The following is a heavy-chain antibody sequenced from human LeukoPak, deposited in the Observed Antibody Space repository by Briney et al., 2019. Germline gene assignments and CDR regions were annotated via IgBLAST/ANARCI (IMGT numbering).Heavy chain of an antibody. V-gene: IGHV3-33*01. CDR3: ARGGVRGVIINYFDY. CDR1: GFTFSSYG. Sequence: GGSLRLSCAASGFTFSSYGMHWVRQAPGKGLEWVAVIWYDGSNKYYADSVKGRFTISRDNSKNTLYLQMNSLRAEDTAVYYCARGGVRGVIINYFDYWGQGTLVTVSS. CDR2: IWYDGSNK. J-gene: IGHJ4*02. D-gene: IGHD3-10*02.